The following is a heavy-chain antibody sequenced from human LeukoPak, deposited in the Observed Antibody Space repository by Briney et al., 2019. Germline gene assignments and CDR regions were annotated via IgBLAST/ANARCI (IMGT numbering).Heavy chain of an antibody. V-gene: IGHV4-61*02. D-gene: IGHD3-10*01. CDR1: GGSINNGNHF. J-gene: IGHJ4*02. Sequence: SQTLSLTCTVSGGSINNGNHFWTWIRQPAGKGLEWIGRIFTGGSTNYNPSLESRLTMSIDTSKNQFSLKLSSVTPEDTAVYYCAREGGFGRFDYWGQGTLVTVSS. CDR2: IFTGGST. CDR3: AREGGFGRFDY.